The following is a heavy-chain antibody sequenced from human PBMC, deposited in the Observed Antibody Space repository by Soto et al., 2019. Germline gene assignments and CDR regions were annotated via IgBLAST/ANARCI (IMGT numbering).Heavy chain of an antibody. V-gene: IGHV4-39*01. J-gene: IGHJ6*02. CDR2: IYYSRRT. Sequence: QLQLQESGPRLVKPSETLSLTCSVSGGSISSSSYSWGWIRQPPGKGLEWIGTIYYSRRTHYNPSLEGRAAISADSPNNQLSLRLSSVTAADTAVYYCGRQPGHCGSTTCFVYYSVDVWGQGTTVTVS. D-gene: IGHD2-2*01. CDR3: GRQPGHCGSTTCFVYYSVDV. CDR1: GGSISSSSYS.